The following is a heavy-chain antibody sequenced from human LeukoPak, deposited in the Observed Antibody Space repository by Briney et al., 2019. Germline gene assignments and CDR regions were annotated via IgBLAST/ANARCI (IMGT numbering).Heavy chain of an antibody. D-gene: IGHD2-2*01. CDR2: IYYSGST. J-gene: IGHJ4*02. Sequence: SETLSLTCTVSGGSISSYYWSWIRQPPGKGLEWIGYIYYSGSTNYNPSLKSRVTISVDTSENQFSLKLSFVTAADTAVYYCARERCSSTTCYFDYWGQGTLVTVSS. CDR3: ARERCSSTTCYFDY. V-gene: IGHV4-59*01. CDR1: GGSISSYY.